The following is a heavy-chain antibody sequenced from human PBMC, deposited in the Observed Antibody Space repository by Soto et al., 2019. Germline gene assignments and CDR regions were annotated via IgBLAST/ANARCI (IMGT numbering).Heavy chain of an antibody. V-gene: IGHV3-23*01. CDR1: GFTFSSYA. CDR2: ISGSGCTA. J-gene: IGHJ4*02. Sequence: GGSLRLSCAASGFTFSSYAMSWVRQAPGKGLEWISAISGSGCTAYYASSVEGRFTISRDNANNSVYLQMDSLRAEDTALYYCTRAAWFPYLSFYWGQGALVTVSS. CDR3: TRAAWFPYLSFY. D-gene: IGHD3-10*01.